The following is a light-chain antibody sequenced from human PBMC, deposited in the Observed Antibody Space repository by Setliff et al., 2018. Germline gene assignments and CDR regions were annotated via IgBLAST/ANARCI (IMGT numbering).Light chain of an antibody. CDR2: SDS. CDR3: QVWDSRNDLNYV. V-gene: IGLV3-21*04. J-gene: IGLJ1*01. CDR1: NIGSKG. Sequence: SYELTQPPSVSVAPGKTATITGGGNNIGSKGVHWYQQKPGQAPVLVIYSDSDRPSGIPERISGSKSGNTATLTISRVEAGDEADYYCQVWDSRNDLNYVFGTGTK.